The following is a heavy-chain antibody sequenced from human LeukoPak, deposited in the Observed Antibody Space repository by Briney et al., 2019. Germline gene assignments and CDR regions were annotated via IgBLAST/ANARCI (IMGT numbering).Heavy chain of an antibody. D-gene: IGHD3-22*01. CDR3: AMMPPGPTMMVVVPV. V-gene: IGHV4-30-4*08. J-gene: IGHJ4*02. CDR1: GGSISSGDYY. CDR2: IYYSGST. Sequence: PSETLPLTCTVSGGSISSGDYYWSWIRQPPGKGLEWIGYIYYSGSTYYNPSLKSRVTISVDTSKNQFSLKPSSVTAADTAVYYCAMMPPGPTMMVVVPVWGQGTLVTVSS.